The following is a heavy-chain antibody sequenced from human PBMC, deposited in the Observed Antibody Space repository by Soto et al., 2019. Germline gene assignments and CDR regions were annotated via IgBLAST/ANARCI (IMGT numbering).Heavy chain of an antibody. V-gene: IGHV3-74*01. D-gene: IGHD2-8*01. CDR3: AREYGSTNAFDF. J-gene: IGHJ4*02. CDR1: GFTFSSYW. CDR2: INSDGSST. Sequence: EVQLVESGGGLVQPGGSLRLSCAASGFTFSSYWMHWVRQAPGKGLVWVSRINSDGSSTSYADSVKGRFTISRDNAKNTLYPQMTSLRDGETAVYCCAREYGSTNAFDFWGQGTLVTVSS.